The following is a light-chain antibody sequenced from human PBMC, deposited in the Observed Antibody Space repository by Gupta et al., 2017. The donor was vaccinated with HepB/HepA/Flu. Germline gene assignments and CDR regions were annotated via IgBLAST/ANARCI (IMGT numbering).Light chain of an antibody. CDR2: DVS. Sequence: QSALTQPRPVPGSPAQSVTISCTGTSSDVGGYNYVSWYQQHPGKAPKLMIYDVSKRPSGVPDRFSGSKSGNTASLTISGLQAEDEADYYCCSYAGSYTWVFGGGTKLTVL. V-gene: IGLV2-11*01. CDR1: SSDVGGYNY. CDR3: CSYAGSYTWV. J-gene: IGLJ3*02.